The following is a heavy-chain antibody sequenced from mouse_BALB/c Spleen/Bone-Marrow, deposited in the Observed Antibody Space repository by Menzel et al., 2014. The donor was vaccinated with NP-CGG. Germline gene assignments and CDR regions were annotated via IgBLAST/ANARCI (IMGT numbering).Heavy chain of an antibody. Sequence: EESGGRLVKPDESLTLTCTVSGFSLSSWGVSWVRQAPGKGLEWIGIIHYFDATYYATWAKGRFTISKTSTTVDLKITSPTTEDTATYFCARTDDKKTWGYYFTLWGQGTLVTVS. CDR1: GFSLSSWG. CDR2: IHYFDAT. D-gene: IGHD1-1*01. CDR3: ARTDDKKTWGYYFTL. J-gene: IGHJ3*02. V-gene: IGHV5-6-5*01.